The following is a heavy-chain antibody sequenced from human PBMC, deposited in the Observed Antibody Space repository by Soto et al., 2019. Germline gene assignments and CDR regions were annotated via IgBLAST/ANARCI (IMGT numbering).Heavy chain of an antibody. D-gene: IGHD6-13*01. Sequence: GESLKISCKASGYSFSTYWIGWVRQMPGKGLEWMGIIYPDDSDTRYSPSFLGQVTISADKSISTAYLQWSSLQASDTAMYYCARTSAAGNYYYGMDVWGQGTTVTVSS. CDR2: IYPDDSDT. CDR1: GYSFSTYW. V-gene: IGHV5-51*01. J-gene: IGHJ6*02. CDR3: ARTSAAGNYYYGMDV.